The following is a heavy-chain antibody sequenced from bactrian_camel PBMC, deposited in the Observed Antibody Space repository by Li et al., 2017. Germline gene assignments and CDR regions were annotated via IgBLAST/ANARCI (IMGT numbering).Heavy chain of an antibody. V-gene: IGHV3S54*01. D-gene: IGHD1*01. CDR2: IYPDSGTT. J-gene: IGHJ4*01. CDR1: RNIYTRHC. CDR3: ASRRGSCLLQSVGFDY. Sequence: HVQLVESGGGSVQAGGSLRLSCIASRNIYTRHCLGWFRQAPGKEREGLVRIYPDSGTTYYADSVKGRSIISRDNAKNTTYLQMNSLTPEDTAMYYCASRRGSCLLQSVGFDYWGQGTQVTVS.